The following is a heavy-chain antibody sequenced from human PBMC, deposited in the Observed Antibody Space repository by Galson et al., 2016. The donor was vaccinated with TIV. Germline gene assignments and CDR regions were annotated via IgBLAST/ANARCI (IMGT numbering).Heavy chain of an antibody. J-gene: IGHJ6*02. V-gene: IGHV3-23*01. CDR2: ISGSGGST. Sequence: SLRLSCAASGFTFSRYALNWVRQAPGKGLEWVSAISGSGGSTWYADSVKGRFTISRDNSEKMLYLQMNSLRAEDTAVYYCAKVPSSGFSYYYGIDVWGQGTTVTVS. D-gene: IGHD3-22*01. CDR1: GFTFSRYA. CDR3: AKVPSSGFSYYYGIDV.